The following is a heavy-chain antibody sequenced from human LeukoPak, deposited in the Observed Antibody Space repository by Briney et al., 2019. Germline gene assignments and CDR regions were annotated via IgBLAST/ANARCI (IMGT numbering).Heavy chain of an antibody. CDR1: GFTFSSYW. V-gene: IGHV3-7*01. D-gene: IGHD2-2*01. CDR2: IKQDGSEK. CDR3: ARVDIVVVPAAIGHTYYFDY. J-gene: IGHJ4*02. Sequence: GGSLRLSCAASGFTFSSYWMSWVRQAPGKGLEWVANIKQDGSEKYYVDSVKGRFTISRDNAKNSLYLQMNSLRVEDTAVYYCARVDIVVVPAAIGHTYYFDYWGQGTLVTVSS.